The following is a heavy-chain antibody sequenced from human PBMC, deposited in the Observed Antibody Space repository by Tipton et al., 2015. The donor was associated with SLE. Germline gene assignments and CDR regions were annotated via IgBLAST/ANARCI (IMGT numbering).Heavy chain of an antibody. Sequence: SLRLSCAASGFTFSSYGMHWVRQAPGKGLEWVAFIRYDGSNKYYADSVKGRITISRDNSKNTLYLQMNSLRAEDTAVYYCARDGGDIVVVPAATDYWGQGTLVTVSS. J-gene: IGHJ4*02. CDR1: GFTFSSYG. CDR3: ARDGGDIVVVPAATDY. V-gene: IGHV3-30*02. D-gene: IGHD2-2*01. CDR2: IRYDGSNK.